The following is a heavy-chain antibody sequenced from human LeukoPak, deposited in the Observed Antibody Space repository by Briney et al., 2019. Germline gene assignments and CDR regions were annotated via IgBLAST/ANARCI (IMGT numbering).Heavy chain of an antibody. D-gene: IGHD2-2*01. Sequence: GGSLRLSCAASGFTFRSYAMSWVRQAPGKGLEWVSGISGSGGSTYYADSVKGRFTISRDNSKNTLFLQMNSLRAEDTAVYYCARTRGVCSSTSCYHDAFDIWGQGTMVTVSS. J-gene: IGHJ3*02. CDR1: GFTFRSYA. CDR2: ISGSGGST. CDR3: ARTRGVCSSTSCYHDAFDI. V-gene: IGHV3-23*01.